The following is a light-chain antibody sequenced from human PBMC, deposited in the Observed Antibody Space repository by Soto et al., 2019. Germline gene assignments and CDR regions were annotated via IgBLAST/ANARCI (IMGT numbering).Light chain of an antibody. CDR2: DAS. CDR1: QSVSSY. Sequence: EIVLTQSPATLSLSPGERATLSGRASQSVSSYLAWYQQKPGQAPRLLIYDASNRATGIPARFSGSGSGTDFTLTISSLEPEDFAVYCCQQRSNWPPLTFGGGTKVDIK. CDR3: QQRSNWPPLT. V-gene: IGKV3-11*01. J-gene: IGKJ4*01.